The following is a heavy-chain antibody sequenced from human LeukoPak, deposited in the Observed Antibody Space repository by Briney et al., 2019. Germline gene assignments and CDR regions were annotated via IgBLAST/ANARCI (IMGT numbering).Heavy chain of an antibody. Sequence: PGGSLRLSCAASGFTFSSYAMSWVRQAPGKGLEWVSTISRAGGSTYYADSVKGRFTISRDNSKNTLYLQMNSLRAEDTAVYYCAKDLKYDTSGYNDCWGQGTLVTVSS. D-gene: IGHD3-22*01. CDR1: GFTFSSYA. J-gene: IGHJ4*02. CDR3: AKDLKYDTSGYNDC. CDR2: ISRAGGST. V-gene: IGHV3-23*01.